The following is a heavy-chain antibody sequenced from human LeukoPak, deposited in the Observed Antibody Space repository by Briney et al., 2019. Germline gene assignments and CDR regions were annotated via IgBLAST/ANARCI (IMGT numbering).Heavy chain of an antibody. CDR1: GGTFSSYA. J-gene: IGHJ4*02. CDR3: ARDRPYSGSDGSYSDY. CDR2: IIPIFGTA. Sequence: SVKVSCKASGGTFSSYAISWVRQAPGQGLEWMGGIIPIFGTANYAQKFQGRVTITADESTSTAYMELSSLRSEDTAVYYCARDRPYSGSDGSYSDYWGQGTLVTVSS. V-gene: IGHV1-69*13. D-gene: IGHD1-26*01.